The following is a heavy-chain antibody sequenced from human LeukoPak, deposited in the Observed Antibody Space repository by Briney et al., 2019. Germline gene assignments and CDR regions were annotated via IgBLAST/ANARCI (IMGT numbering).Heavy chain of an antibody. D-gene: IGHD3-22*01. CDR3: AKTDSGGSYFRFDF. CDR2: IRYDGSNK. J-gene: IGHJ4*02. V-gene: IGHV3-30*02. Sequence: GGSLRLSCAASGFTFSSYAMSWVRQAPGKGLEWVAFIRYDGSNKYYADSVKGRFTISRDNSKNTLYLQMNSLRAEDTAVYYCAKTDSGGSYFRFDFWGQGTLVTVSS. CDR1: GFTFSSYA.